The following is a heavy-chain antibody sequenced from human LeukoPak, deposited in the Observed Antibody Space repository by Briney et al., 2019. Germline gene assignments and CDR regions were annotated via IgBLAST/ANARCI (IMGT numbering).Heavy chain of an antibody. CDR1: GGSISSYY. Sequence: SETLSLTCTVSGGSISSYYWSWIRQPAGKGLEWIGRIYTSGSTNYNPSLKSRVTMSVDTSKNQFSLKLSSVTAADTAVYYCARVCSGGSCYRSLDYWGQGTLVTVSS. CDR3: ARVCSGGSCYRSLDY. V-gene: IGHV4-4*07. D-gene: IGHD2-15*01. CDR2: IYTSGST. J-gene: IGHJ4*02.